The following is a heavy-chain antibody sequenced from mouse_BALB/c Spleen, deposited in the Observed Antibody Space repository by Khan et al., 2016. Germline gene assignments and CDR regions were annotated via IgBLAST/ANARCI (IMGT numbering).Heavy chain of an antibody. CDR2: IDPANGNA. D-gene: IGHD3-2*02. V-gene: IGHV14-3*02. J-gene: IGHJ2*01. CDR3: ARSGVVPHLDC. CDR1: GFNIKGTY. Sequence: VQLQQSGAELVKPGASVKLSCTASGFNIKGTYVHWVKQRPEQGLEWIGRIDPANGNAEYDPKFQGKATITADTSSNTAYLQLSSLTSEDTAVYYCARSGVVPHLDCWGQGTTLTGSS.